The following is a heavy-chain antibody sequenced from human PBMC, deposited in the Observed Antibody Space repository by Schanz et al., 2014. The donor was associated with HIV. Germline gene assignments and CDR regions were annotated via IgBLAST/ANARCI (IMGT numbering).Heavy chain of an antibody. V-gene: IGHV4-34*01. CDR3: ARGIRRNCSSPSCNTGWFDP. CDR2: INHSGST. Sequence: QVQLQQWGAGLWKPSETLSLTCAVYGGSLNGYYWTWIRQSPGKGLEWIGEINHSGSTNYNPSLKSRVTISVDTSKTQFSLKLNSVTAADTAVYYCARGIRRNCSSPSCNTGWFDPWGQGTLVTVSS. D-gene: IGHD2-2*02. J-gene: IGHJ5*02. CDR1: GGSLNGYY.